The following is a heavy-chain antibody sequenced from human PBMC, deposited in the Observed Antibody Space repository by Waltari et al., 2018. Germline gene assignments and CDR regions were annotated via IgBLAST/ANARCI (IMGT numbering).Heavy chain of an antibody. Sequence: QVQLQESGPGLVKPSETLSLTCAVSGYSISSGYYWGWIRQPPGKGLEWVAVISYDGSNKYYADSVKGRFTISRDNSKNTLYLQMNSLRAEDTAVYYCAKCRPRRLAQAIYFDYWGQGTLVTVSS. J-gene: IGHJ4*02. CDR3: AKCRPRRLAQAIYFDY. CDR2: ISYDGSNK. V-gene: IGHV3-30*18. D-gene: IGHD6-25*01. CDR1: GYSISSGY.